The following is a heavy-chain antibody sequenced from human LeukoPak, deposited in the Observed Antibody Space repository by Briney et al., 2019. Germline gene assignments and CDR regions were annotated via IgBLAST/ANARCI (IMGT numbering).Heavy chain of an antibody. CDR1: GFPLSFYS. CDR3: LRGDRRDY. V-gene: IGHV3-21*06. Sequence: GGSLRLSCTASGFPLSFYSMNWVRQAPGKGLEWVSSIDSSGGYMFYADSVKGRFIISRDNAKDSLYLQMNSLRVEDTAVYYCLRGDRRDYWGQGTLVTVSS. CDR2: IDSSGGYM. J-gene: IGHJ4*02.